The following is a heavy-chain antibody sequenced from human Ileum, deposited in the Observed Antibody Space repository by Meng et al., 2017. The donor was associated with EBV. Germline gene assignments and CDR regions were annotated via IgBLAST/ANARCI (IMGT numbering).Heavy chain of an antibody. V-gene: IGHV4-61*01. CDR3: ARGWDTAMDSG. CDR1: GGSVSISSYY. J-gene: IGHJ4*02. Sequence: QVQVQESGQGLVEPSETLALTCTVSGGSVSISSYYWSWIRQPPGKGLEWIGYIYYSGTTNYNPSLESRVTISVDTSKNQFSLKLRSVAASDTAVYYCARGWDTAMDSGWGQGTLVTVSS. D-gene: IGHD5-18*01. CDR2: IYYSGTT.